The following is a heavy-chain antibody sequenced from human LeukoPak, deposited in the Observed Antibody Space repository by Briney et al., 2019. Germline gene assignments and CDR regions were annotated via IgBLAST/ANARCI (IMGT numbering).Heavy chain of an antibody. CDR3: ARVGSGWYDFDY. CDR2: MNPNSGNT. J-gene: IGHJ4*02. V-gene: IGHV1-8*01. D-gene: IGHD6-19*01. CDR1: GYTFTSYD. Sequence: ASVKVSCKASGYTFTSYDINWVRQATGQGLEWMGWMNPNSGNTGYAQKFQGRVTMTRNTSISPAYMELSSLRSEDTAVYYCARVGSGWYDFDYWGQGTLVTVSS.